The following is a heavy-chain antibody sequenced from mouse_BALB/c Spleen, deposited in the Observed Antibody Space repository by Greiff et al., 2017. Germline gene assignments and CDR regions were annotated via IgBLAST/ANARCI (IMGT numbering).Heavy chain of an antibody. CDR3: AGTYYRSYFDY. V-gene: IGHV5-12-1*01. J-gene: IGHJ2*01. CDR1: GFAFSSYD. Sequence: EVMLVESGGGLVKPGGSLKLSCAASGFAFSSYDMSWVRQTPEKRLEWVAYISSGGGSTYYPDTVKGRFTISRDNAKNTLYLQMSSLKSEDTAMYYCAGTYYRSYFDYWGQGTTLTVSS. D-gene: IGHD2-14*01. CDR2: ISSGGGST.